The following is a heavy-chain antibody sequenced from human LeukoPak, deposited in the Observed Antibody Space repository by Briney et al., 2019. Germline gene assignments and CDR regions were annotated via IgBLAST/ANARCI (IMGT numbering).Heavy chain of an antibody. CDR2: INPNSGDT. CDR1: GYTITDYY. Sequence: ASVRVSCKASGYTITDYYMHWVRQAPGQGLEWMGWINPNSGDTNYAQKFQGRVTMTRDTSINTAYMELSRLRSDDTAVYHCARGRLGGFGFCSGGHCNYFDYWGQGTLVTESS. V-gene: IGHV1-2*02. CDR3: ARGRLGGFGFCSGGHCNYFDY. J-gene: IGHJ4*02. D-gene: IGHD2-15*01.